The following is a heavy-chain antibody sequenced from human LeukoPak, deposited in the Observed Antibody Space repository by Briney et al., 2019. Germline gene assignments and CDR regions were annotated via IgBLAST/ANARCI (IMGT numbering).Heavy chain of an antibody. D-gene: IGHD3-22*01. Sequence: GGSLRLSCAASGFTFSSYAMSWVRQAPGKGLEWVSAISGSGGSTYYADSVKGRFTISRDNSKNTLYLQINSLRAEDTAVYYCARVGGYYNSFGYWGQGTLVTVSS. CDR3: ARVGGYYNSFGY. CDR1: GFTFSSYA. CDR2: ISGSGGST. J-gene: IGHJ4*02. V-gene: IGHV3-23*01.